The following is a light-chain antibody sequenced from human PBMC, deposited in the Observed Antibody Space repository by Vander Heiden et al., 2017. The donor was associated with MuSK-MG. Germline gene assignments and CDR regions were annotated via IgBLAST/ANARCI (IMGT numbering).Light chain of an antibody. J-gene: IGKJ4*01. Sequence: EIVLTQSPGTLSLSPGERATLSCRASQSVSSSYLAWYQQKPGQAPRLLIYGASSRATGIPDRFRGTGSRTDFTLTIIILEPEDFAVYYCQQYGSSPLTFGGWTKVELK. CDR3: QQYGSSPLT. V-gene: IGKV3-20*01. CDR2: GAS. CDR1: QSVSSSY.